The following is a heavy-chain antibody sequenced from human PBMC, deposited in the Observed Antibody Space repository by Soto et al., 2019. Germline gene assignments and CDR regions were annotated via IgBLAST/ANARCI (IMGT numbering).Heavy chain of an antibody. V-gene: IGHV1-69*02. J-gene: IGHJ6*03. CDR2: IIPILGIA. CDR3: ARGYFRQYMDV. Sequence: SVKVSCKASGGTFSSYTISWVRQAPGQGLEWMGRIIPILGIANYAQKFQGRVTITADKSTSTAHMELSSLRSEDTAVYYCARGYFRQYMDVWGKGTTVTVSS. CDR1: GGTFSSYT. D-gene: IGHD3-9*01.